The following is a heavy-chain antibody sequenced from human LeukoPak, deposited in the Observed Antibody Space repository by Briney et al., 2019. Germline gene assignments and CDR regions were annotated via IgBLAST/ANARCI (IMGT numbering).Heavy chain of an antibody. CDR1: GGSFSGYY. CDR3: ARHGSGYSSGWYIGY. D-gene: IGHD6-19*01. J-gene: IGHJ4*02. Sequence: SETLSLTCAVYGGSFSGYYWSWIRQPPGKGLEWIGEINHSGSTNYNPSLKSRVTISVDTSKNQFSLKLSSVTAADTAVYYCARHGSGYSSGWYIGYWGQGTLVTVSS. CDR2: INHSGST. V-gene: IGHV4-34*01.